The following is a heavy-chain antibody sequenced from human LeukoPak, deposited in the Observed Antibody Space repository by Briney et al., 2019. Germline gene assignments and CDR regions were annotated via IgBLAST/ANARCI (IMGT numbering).Heavy chain of an antibody. Sequence: GASVKVSCKASGYTFTSYGISWVRQAPGQGLEWMGWISAYNGNTNYAQKLQGRVTMTTDTSTSTAYMELRSLRSDDTAVYYCARDAEPLSPWGGWYAGEAFDIRGQGTMVTVSS. CDR3: ARDAEPLSPWGGWYAGEAFDI. J-gene: IGHJ3*02. V-gene: IGHV1-18*01. CDR2: ISAYNGNT. D-gene: IGHD6-19*01. CDR1: GYTFTSYG.